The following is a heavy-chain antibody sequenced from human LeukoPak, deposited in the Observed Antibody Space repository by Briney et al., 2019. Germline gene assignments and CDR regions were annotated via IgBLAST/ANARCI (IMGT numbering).Heavy chain of an antibody. CDR1: GFTFNNYN. J-gene: IGHJ6*03. Sequence: GGSLRLSCAASGFTFNNYNMNWVRQAPGKGLEWVANIKQDGSEKYYVDSVKGRFTISRDNAKNSLYLQMNSLRADDTAVYYCARVSSSGWDYYYYYYMDVWGKGTTVTVSS. CDR2: IKQDGSEK. V-gene: IGHV3-7*01. D-gene: IGHD6-19*01. CDR3: ARVSSSGWDYYYYYYMDV.